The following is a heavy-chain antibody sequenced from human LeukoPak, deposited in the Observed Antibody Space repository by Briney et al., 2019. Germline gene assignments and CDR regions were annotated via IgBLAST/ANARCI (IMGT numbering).Heavy chain of an antibody. J-gene: IGHJ3*02. CDR1: GFTFDDYA. CDR2: IGWNSGGI. V-gene: IGHV3-9*01. Sequence: SLRLSCAGSGFTFDDYALDWVRPVPGEGLEWVSGIGWNSGGIGYADSVKCRFTISRDNAKNSVYLQMNSLRPEDTALFYCVKGTTFDAFDMWGQGTMVTVSS. CDR3: VKGTTFDAFDM. D-gene: IGHD4-11*01.